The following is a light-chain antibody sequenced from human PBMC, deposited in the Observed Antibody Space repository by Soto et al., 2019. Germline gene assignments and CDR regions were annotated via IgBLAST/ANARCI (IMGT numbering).Light chain of an antibody. J-gene: IGKJ1*01. Sequence: EILLTQSPGSLSLSLGDRATLSCRASQSFSSTFFAWYQQKPGQAPRLLIYGASSRATGIPDRFSGSGSGTDFTLTISRLEPKDFAVYYCQQYASSVTFGQGTKVEIK. CDR2: GAS. V-gene: IGKV3-20*01. CDR3: QQYASSVT. CDR1: QSFSSTF.